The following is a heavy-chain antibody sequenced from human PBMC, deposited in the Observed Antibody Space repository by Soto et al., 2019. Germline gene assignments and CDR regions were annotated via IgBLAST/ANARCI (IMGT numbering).Heavy chain of an antibody. J-gene: IGHJ4*01. D-gene: IGHD6-19*01. Sequence: QVQLRESGPGLVKPSETLSLTCTVSGGSVSSSDYYWSWIRQPPGKGLEWIGYIYDSGSTNYNPSLKSRVTISVDTSKNQLSLKLSSVTAADTAVYYCASAVYSSGTDHWGQGTLVIVSS. V-gene: IGHV4-61*08. CDR2: IYDSGST. CDR1: GGSVSSSDYY. CDR3: ASAVYSSGTDH.